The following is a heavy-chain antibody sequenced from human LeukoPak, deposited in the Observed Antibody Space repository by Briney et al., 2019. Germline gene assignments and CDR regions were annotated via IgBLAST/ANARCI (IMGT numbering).Heavy chain of an antibody. CDR2: INQVASEK. D-gene: IGHD3-10*01. CDR1: GFTISFYW. V-gene: IGHV3-7*04. J-gene: IGHJ4*02. CDR3: VRDGGYYGPDS. Sequence: GGSLRLSCAASGFTISFYWMSWVRQGPGKGLEWVANINQVASEKNYVDSVKGRFTISRDNANNSLYLQMNSVRAEDTAMYYCVRDGGYYGPDSWGQGALVSVSS.